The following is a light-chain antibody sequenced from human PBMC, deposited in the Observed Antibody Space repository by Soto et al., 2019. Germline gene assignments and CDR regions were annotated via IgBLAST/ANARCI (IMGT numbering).Light chain of an antibody. CDR3: QHYNSYSEA. Sequence: MTQSASTLPGSVGYRATITCRASQTISSWLAWYQQKTGKAPKLLIHKASTLKSGVPSRFSGSGSGTEFTLTISSLQPDDFATYYCQHYNSYSEAFGQGTKV. J-gene: IGKJ1*01. CDR2: KAS. CDR1: QTISSW. V-gene: IGKV1-5*03.